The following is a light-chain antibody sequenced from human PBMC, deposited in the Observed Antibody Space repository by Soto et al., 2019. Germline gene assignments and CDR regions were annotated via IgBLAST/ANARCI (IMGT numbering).Light chain of an antibody. CDR1: QSISNW. CDR2: KAS. J-gene: IGKJ1*01. Sequence: DIQMIQSPSSLSASIGDRVTITCRASQSISNWLAWHQQKPGKAPKLLIYKASTLESGVPSRFSGSGSGTEFTLTISSLQPDDFATYYCQQYNSYRTFGQGTKVDIK. V-gene: IGKV1-5*03. CDR3: QQYNSYRT.